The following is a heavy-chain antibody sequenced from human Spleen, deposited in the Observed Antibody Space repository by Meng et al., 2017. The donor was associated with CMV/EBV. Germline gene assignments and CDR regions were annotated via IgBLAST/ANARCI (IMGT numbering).Heavy chain of an antibody. Sequence: GESLKISCAASGFTFSSYSMNWVRQTPGKGLEWVSSISSSSYIYYADSVKGRFTISRDNAKNSLYLQMNSLRAEDTAVYYCARGETGTYYFDYWGQGTLVTVSS. V-gene: IGHV3-21*01. J-gene: IGHJ4*02. CDR3: ARGETGTYYFDY. CDR1: GFTFSSYS. D-gene: IGHD1/OR15-1a*01. CDR2: ISSSSYI.